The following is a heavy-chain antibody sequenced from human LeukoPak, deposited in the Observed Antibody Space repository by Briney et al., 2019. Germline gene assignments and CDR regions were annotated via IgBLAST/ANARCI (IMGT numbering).Heavy chain of an antibody. V-gene: IGHV3-49*03. CDR3: TRDRLGYSYRTNWLDP. CDR1: GFTFGDYA. CDR2: IRSKAYGGTT. Sequence: PGGSLRLSCTASGFTFGDYAMSWFRQAPGKGLEWVGFIRSKAYGGTTEYAASVKGRFTISRDDSKSIAYLQMSSLKTEDTAVYYCTRDRLGYSYRTNWLDPWGQGTLVTVSS. J-gene: IGHJ5*02. D-gene: IGHD5-18*01.